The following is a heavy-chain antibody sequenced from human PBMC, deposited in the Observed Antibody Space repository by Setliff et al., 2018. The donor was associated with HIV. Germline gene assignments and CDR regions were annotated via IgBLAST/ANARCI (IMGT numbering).Heavy chain of an antibody. CDR3: SRVARTALAGPAPYYYMDV. CDR2: IRNKAYGGTT. CDR1: GFTFGDYA. D-gene: IGHD6-19*01. J-gene: IGHJ6*03. V-gene: IGHV3-49*04. Sequence: PGGSLRLSCTSSGFTFGDYAMSWVRQAPGKGLEWVTSIRNKAYGGTTAYAASVKGRFTISRDDSKSVAYLQMNSLKTEDTAVYYCSRVARTALAGPAPYYYMDVWGVGTTVTVSS.